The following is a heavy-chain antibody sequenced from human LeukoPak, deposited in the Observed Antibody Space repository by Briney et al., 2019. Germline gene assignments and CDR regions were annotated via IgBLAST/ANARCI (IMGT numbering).Heavy chain of an antibody. D-gene: IGHD3-10*01. CDR1: GYTFTGYY. CDR3: ARDGMVRGVIIGSYGMDV. V-gene: IGHV1-2*02. J-gene: IGHJ6*02. Sequence: ASVKVSCKASGYTFTGYYMHWVRQAPGQGLEWMGWINPNSGGTNYAQKFQGRVTMTRDTSIGTAYMELSRLRSDDTAVYYCARDGMVRGVIIGSYGMDVWGQGTTVTVSS. CDR2: INPNSGGT.